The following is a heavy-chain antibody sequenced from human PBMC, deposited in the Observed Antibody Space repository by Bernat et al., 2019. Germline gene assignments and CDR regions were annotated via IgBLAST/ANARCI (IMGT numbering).Heavy chain of an antibody. CDR2: IWYDGSNK. J-gene: IGHJ6*02. V-gene: IGHV3-33*06. Sequence: QVQLVESGGGVVQPGRSLRLSCAASGFTFSSYGMHWVRQAPGKGLEWVAVIWYDGSNKYYADSVKGRFTISRDNSKNTLYLQMNSLRAEDTAVYYCAKDRGYYDSSGYSTPKSTVYYYYYGMDVWGQGTTVTVSS. CDR3: AKDRGYYDSSGYSTPKSTVYYYYYGMDV. CDR1: GFTFSSYG. D-gene: IGHD3-22*01.